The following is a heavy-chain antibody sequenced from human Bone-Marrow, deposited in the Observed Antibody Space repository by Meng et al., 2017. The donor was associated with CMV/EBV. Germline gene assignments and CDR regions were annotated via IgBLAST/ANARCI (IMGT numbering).Heavy chain of an antibody. Sequence: SQTLSLTCAVYGGSFSGYYWSWIRQPPGKGLAWIGEINHSGSTNYNPSLKSRVTISVDTSKNQFSLKLSSVTAADTAVYYCARRGRVTIFGVVISKYYYYGMDVWGQGTTVTVSS. D-gene: IGHD3-3*01. V-gene: IGHV4-34*01. CDR1: GGSFSGYY. CDR3: ARRGRVTIFGVVISKYYYYGMDV. CDR2: INHSGST. J-gene: IGHJ6*02.